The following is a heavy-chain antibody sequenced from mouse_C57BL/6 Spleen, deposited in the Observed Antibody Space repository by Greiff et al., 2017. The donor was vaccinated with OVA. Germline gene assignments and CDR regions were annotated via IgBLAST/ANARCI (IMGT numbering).Heavy chain of an antibody. J-gene: IGHJ2*01. V-gene: IGHV3-6*01. CDR2: ISYDGSN. CDR1: GYSITSGYY. Sequence: EVQVVESGPGLVKPSQSLSLTCSVTGYSITSGYYWNWIRQFPGNKLEWMGYISYDGSNNYNPSLKNRISITRDTSKNQFFLKLNSVTTEDTATYYCARETTMVTRYYFDYWGQGTTLTVSS. D-gene: IGHD2-2*01. CDR3: ARETTMVTRYYFDY.